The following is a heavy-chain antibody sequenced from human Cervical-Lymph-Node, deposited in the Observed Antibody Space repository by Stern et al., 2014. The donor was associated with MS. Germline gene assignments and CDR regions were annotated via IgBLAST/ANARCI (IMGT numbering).Heavy chain of an antibody. D-gene: IGHD3-9*01. CDR2: IWYDGSKK. V-gene: IGHV3-33*01. CDR1: GFDFSSYG. CDR3: MGVNYDILTGYYSDY. J-gene: IGHJ4*02. Sequence: VQLVESGGGVVQPGRSLRLSCAASGFDFSSYGIHWVRQAPGKGLEWVAVIWYDGSKKFYAEFVKGRFTISRDNSKNTAYLQMNSLGAEDTATYYCMGVNYDILTGYYSDYWGLGTLVTVSS.